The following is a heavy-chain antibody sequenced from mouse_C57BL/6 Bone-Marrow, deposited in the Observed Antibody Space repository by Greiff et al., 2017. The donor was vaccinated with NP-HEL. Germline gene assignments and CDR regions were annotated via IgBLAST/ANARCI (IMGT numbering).Heavy chain of an antibody. CDR2: ISSGGDYI. CDR1: GFTFSSYA. Sequence: EVQGVESGEGLVKPGGSLKLSCAASGFTFSSYAMSWVRQTPEKRLEWVAYISSGGDYIYYADTVKGRFTISRDNARNTLYLQMSSLKSEDTAMYYCTRDRDGSSYVYAMDYWGQGTSVTVSS. D-gene: IGHD1-1*01. J-gene: IGHJ4*01. V-gene: IGHV5-9-1*02. CDR3: TRDRDGSSYVYAMDY.